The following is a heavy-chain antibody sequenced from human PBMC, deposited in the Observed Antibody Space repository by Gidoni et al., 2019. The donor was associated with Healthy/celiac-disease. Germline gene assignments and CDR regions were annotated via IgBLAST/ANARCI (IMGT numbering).Heavy chain of an antibody. V-gene: IGHV1-3*01. Sequence: QVQLVQSGAEVKKPGASVKVSCKASGYTCTSYAMHWVRQAPGQRLEWMGWINAGNGNTKYSQKFQGRVTITRATSASTAYMELSSLRSEDTAVYYCARDGRGIAARPGFDPWGQGTLGHRLL. CDR1: GYTCTSYA. CDR3: ARDGRGIAARPGFDP. J-gene: IGHJ5*02. CDR2: INAGNGNT. D-gene: IGHD6-6*01.